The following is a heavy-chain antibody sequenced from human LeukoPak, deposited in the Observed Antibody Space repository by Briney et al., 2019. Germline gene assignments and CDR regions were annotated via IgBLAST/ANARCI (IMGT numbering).Heavy chain of an antibody. D-gene: IGHD3-22*01. CDR1: GYTFTSYG. CDR2: ISAYNGNT. J-gene: IGHJ4*02. Sequence: GASVKVSCKASGYTFTSYGISWVRQAPGQGLEWMGWISAYNGNTNYAQKLQGRVTMTTDTSTSTAYMELRSLRSDDTAVYYCARSTFGYYDSSGYTNYFDYWGQGTLVTVSS. CDR3: ARSTFGYYDSSGYTNYFDY. V-gene: IGHV1-18*01.